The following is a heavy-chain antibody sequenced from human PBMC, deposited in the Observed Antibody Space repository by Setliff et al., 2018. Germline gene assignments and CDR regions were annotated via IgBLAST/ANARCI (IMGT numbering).Heavy chain of an antibody. CDR3: ARTSGSGSSLLPNFSDP. CDR2: IYYSGST. V-gene: IGHV4-39*07. Sequence: PSETLSLTCTVSGGSISSSYYWGWIRQPPGKGLEWIGSIYYSGSTYYNPSLKSRVTISVDTSKNQFSLKLSSVTAADTAVYYCARTSGSGSSLLPNFSDPWGQGTLVTVSS. CDR1: GGSISSSYY. D-gene: IGHD3-10*01. J-gene: IGHJ5*02.